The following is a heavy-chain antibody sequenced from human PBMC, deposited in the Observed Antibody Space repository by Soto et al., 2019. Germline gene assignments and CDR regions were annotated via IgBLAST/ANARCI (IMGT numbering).Heavy chain of an antibody. D-gene: IGHD6-13*01. J-gene: IGHJ5*02. V-gene: IGHV6-1*01. CDR2: TYYRSKWYN. CDR3: ARAPQLSAAWFDP. CDR1: GDSVSSNSAA. Sequence: SQTLSLSCAVSGDSVSSNSAAWNWIRQSASRGLEWLGRTYYRSKWYNDYAVSVKSRITINPDTSKNQFSLQLNSVTPEDTAVYYCARAPQLSAAWFDPWGQGTLVIVSS.